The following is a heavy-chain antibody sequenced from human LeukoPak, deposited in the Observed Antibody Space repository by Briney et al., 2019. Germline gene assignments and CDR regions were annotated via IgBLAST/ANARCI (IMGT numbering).Heavy chain of an antibody. CDR1: GFTFSSYA. CDR3: ARDSGSYYNYFDY. V-gene: IGHV3-23*01. D-gene: IGHD1-26*01. Sequence: GGSLRLSCAASGFTFSSYAMSWVRQAPGKGLEWVSAISGSGGSTYYADSVKGRFTISRDNSKNTLYLQMNSLRAEDTAVYYCARDSGSYYNYFDYWVQGTLVTVSS. J-gene: IGHJ4*02. CDR2: ISGSGGST.